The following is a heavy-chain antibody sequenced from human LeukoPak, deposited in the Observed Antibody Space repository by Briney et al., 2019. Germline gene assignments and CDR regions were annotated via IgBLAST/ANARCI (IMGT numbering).Heavy chain of an antibody. CDR2: INAGNGNT. CDR3: ARLRYYYDSSGFDY. V-gene: IGHV1-3*01. Sequence: GASVKVSCKASGYTFTSYAMHWVRQAHGQRLEWMGWINAGNGNTKYSQKFQGRVTITRDTSASTAYMELSSLRSEDTPVYYCARLRYYYDSSGFDYWGQGTLVTVSS. D-gene: IGHD3-22*01. CDR1: GYTFTSYA. J-gene: IGHJ4*02.